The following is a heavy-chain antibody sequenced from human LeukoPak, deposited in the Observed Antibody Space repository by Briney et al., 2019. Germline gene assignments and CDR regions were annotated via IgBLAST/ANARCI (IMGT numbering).Heavy chain of an antibody. J-gene: IGHJ4*02. CDR2: IYYSGST. D-gene: IGHD2-15*01. CDR3: ARGYCSGGSCQVDY. CDR1: GGSFSGYY. V-gene: IGHV4-59*01. Sequence: SETLSLTCAVYGGSFSGYYWSWIRQPPGKGLEWIGYIYYSGSTNYNPSLKSRVTISVDTSKNQFSLKLSSVTAADTAVYYCARGYCSGGSCQVDYWGQGTLVTVSS.